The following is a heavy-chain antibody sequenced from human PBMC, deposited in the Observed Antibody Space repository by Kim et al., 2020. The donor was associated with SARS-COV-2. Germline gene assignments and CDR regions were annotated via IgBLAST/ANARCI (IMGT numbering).Heavy chain of an antibody. J-gene: IGHJ6*01. CDR1: GYTFTSYG. D-gene: IGHD2-15*01. V-gene: IGHV1-18*01. CDR2: ISAYNGNT. CDR3: ARKVGYCSGGSCDSGWYYYYDMDV. Sequence: ASVKVSCKASGYTFTSYGISWVRQAPGQGLEWMGWISAYNGNTNYAQKLQGRVTMTTDTSTSTAYMELRSLRSDDTAVYYCARKVGYCSGGSCDSGWYYYYDMDVWGQGTTVTVSS.